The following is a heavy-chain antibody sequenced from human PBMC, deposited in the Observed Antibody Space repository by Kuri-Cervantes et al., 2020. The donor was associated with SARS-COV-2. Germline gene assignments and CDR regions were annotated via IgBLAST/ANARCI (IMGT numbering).Heavy chain of an antibody. CDR2: IIPIFGTA. Sequence: SVKVSCKASGGTFSSYAISWVRQAPGQGLEWMGGIIPIFGTANYAQKFQGRVTITTDESTSTAYMELSSLRSEDTAVYYCASELLGIQSSGSYYMDVWGKGTTVTVSS. J-gene: IGHJ6*03. CDR3: ASELLGIQSSGSYYMDV. CDR1: GGTFSSYA. V-gene: IGHV1-69*05. D-gene: IGHD3-10*01.